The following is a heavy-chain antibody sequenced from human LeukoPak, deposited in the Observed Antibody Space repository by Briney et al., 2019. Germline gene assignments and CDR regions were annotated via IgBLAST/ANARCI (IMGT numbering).Heavy chain of an antibody. CDR1: GYTFTGYY. D-gene: IGHD6-6*01. CDR3: ARYSSSFPARDFDY. J-gene: IGHJ4*02. Sequence: ASVKVSCKASGYTFTGYYMHWVRQAPGQGLEWMGWINPSSGGTNYAQKFQGRVTMTRDTSISTAYMELSRLRSDDTAVYYCARYSSSFPARDFDYWGQGTLVTVSS. CDR2: INPSSGGT. V-gene: IGHV1-2*02.